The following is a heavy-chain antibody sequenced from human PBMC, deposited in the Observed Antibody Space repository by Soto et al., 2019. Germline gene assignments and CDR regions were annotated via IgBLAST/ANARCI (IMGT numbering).Heavy chain of an antibody. V-gene: IGHV4-59*01. Sequence: NPSETPALTFTVSGCSISSYYWSWIRQQPGKGLEWIGYIYYSGSTNYNPSLKSRVTISVDTSKNQFSLKLSSVTAADTAVYYCGGGDDFWSGYTYFDYWGQGTLVTVSS. D-gene: IGHD3-3*01. CDR2: IYYSGST. CDR3: GGGDDFWSGYTYFDY. CDR1: GCSISSYY. J-gene: IGHJ4*02.